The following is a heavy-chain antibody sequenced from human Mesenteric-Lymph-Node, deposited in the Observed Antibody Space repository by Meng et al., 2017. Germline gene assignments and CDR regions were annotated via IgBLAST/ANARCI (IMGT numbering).Heavy chain of an antibody. J-gene: IGHJ1*01. CDR1: GYSFTSYW. CDR3: ARLEDHTYCGGDCYFQH. D-gene: IGHD2-21*02. Sequence: GESLKISCKGSGYSFTSYWIGWVRQMPGKGLEWMGIIYPGDSDTRYSPSFQGQVTISADKSISTAYLQWSSLKASDTAMYYCARLEDHTYCGGDCYFQHWGQDTLVTVSS. CDR2: IYPGDSDT. V-gene: IGHV5-51*01.